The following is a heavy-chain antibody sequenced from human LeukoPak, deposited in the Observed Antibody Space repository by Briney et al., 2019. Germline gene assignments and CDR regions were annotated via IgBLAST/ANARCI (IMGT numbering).Heavy chain of an antibody. J-gene: IGHJ4*02. CDR1: GFTFDDYA. V-gene: IGHV3-43D*03. Sequence: GGSLRLSCAASGFTFDDYAMHWVRQAPGKGLEWVSLISWDGGSTYYADSVKGRFTISRDNSKNSLYLQMNSLRAEDTALYYCAKDISGYYDSSGYSGPDYWGQGTLVTVSS. CDR2: ISWDGGST. CDR3: AKDISGYYDSSGYSGPDY. D-gene: IGHD3-22*01.